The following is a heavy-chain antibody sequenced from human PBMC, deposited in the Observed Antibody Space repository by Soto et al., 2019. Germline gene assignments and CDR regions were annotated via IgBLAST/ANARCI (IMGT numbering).Heavy chain of an antibody. J-gene: IGHJ6*02. D-gene: IGHD6-13*01. Sequence: ASVKVSCKASGYTFTGYYMHWVRQAPGQGLEWMGWINPNSGGTNYAQKFQGWVTMTRDTSISTAYMELSRLRSDDTAVYYCARSEGATAGTHYYYYYYGMDVWGQGTTVTVSS. CDR2: INPNSGGT. V-gene: IGHV1-2*04. CDR3: ARSEGATAGTHYYYYYYGMDV. CDR1: GYTFTGYY.